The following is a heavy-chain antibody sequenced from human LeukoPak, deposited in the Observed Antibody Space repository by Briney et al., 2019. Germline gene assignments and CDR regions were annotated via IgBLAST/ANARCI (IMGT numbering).Heavy chain of an antibody. CDR1: GDSISSDY. CDR3: AGRGQRYFRD. V-gene: IGHV4-4*08. Sequence: SETLSLTCSVSGDSISSDYWSWIRRPQGKGLEWIGYIYRIGNTDYNPSLKSRVTISLDTSKNQLSLNLTSVTAADTAVYYCAGRGQRYFRDWGQGTLVTVSS. J-gene: IGHJ1*01. CDR2: IYRIGNT.